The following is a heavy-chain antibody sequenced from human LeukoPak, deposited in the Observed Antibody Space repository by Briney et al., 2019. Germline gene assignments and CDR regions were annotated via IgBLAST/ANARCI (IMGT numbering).Heavy chain of an antibody. Sequence: GGSLRLSCAASGFSFSSYAMSWVRQAPGKGLEWVSVISGSGGSTNYAASVKGRFTMSRDNSQSTLYLQMNSLRVEDTAVYYCAKASEVGRGYFDYWGQGTLVTV. J-gene: IGHJ4*02. D-gene: IGHD1-26*01. V-gene: IGHV3-23*01. CDR2: ISGSGGST. CDR3: AKASEVGRGYFDY. CDR1: GFSFSSYA.